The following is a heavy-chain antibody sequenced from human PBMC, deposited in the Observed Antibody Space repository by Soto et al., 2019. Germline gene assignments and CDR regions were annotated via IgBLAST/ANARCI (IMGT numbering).Heavy chain of an antibody. CDR1: GCTFTSYY. D-gene: IGHD3-3*01. J-gene: IGHJ6*03. CDR3: ARDVFWSGYFYYYYYMDV. Sequence: ASVKVSCKASGCTFTSYYMHWVRQAPGQGLEWMGIINPSGGSTSYAQKFRGRVTMTRDTSTSTVYMELSSLRSEDTAVYYCARDVFWSGYFYYYYYMDVWGKGTTVTVSS. CDR2: INPSGGST. V-gene: IGHV1-46*03.